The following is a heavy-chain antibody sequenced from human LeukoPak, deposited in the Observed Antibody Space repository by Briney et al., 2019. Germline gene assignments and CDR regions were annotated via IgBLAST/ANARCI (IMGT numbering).Heavy chain of an antibody. Sequence: GGSLRLSCAASGFTFSSYGTHWVRQAPGKGLEWVAFIRYDGSNKYYADSVKGRFTISRDNSKNTLYLQMNSLRAEDTAVYYCAKDGVGATATQHWGQGTLVTVSS. CDR3: AKDGVGATATQH. V-gene: IGHV3-30*02. J-gene: IGHJ1*01. CDR2: IRYDGSNK. CDR1: GFTFSSYG. D-gene: IGHD1-26*01.